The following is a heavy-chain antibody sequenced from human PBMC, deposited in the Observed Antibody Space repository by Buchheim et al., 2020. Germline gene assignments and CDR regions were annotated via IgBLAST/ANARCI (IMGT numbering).Heavy chain of an antibody. D-gene: IGHD3-9*01. CDR3: ARALHATLRYFDWLTPGDY. CDR1: GGSFSGYY. Sequence: QVQLQQWGAGLLKPSETLSLTCAVYGGSFSGYYWSWIRQPPGKGLEWIGEINHSGSTNYNPSLKSRVTISVDTSKNQFSLKLSSVTAADTAVYYCARALHATLRYFDWLTPGDYWGQGTL. J-gene: IGHJ4*02. V-gene: IGHV4-34*01. CDR2: INHSGST.